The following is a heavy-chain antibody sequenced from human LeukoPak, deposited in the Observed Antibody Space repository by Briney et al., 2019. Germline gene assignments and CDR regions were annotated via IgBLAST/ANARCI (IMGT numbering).Heavy chain of an antibody. CDR1: GYTFTSYY. CDR3: ARAGGGSDFWSGYPY. D-gene: IGHD3-3*01. V-gene: IGHV1-46*01. J-gene: IGHJ4*02. CDR2: INPSGGSR. Sequence: GASVTVSCKSSGYTFTSYYMHWVRQAPGQGLEGMGIINPSGGSRSYAQKFQGGVTTTRDTSTSTVYMDLSRLRPEDTAVYDCARAGGGSDFWSGYPYWGQGTLVTVSS.